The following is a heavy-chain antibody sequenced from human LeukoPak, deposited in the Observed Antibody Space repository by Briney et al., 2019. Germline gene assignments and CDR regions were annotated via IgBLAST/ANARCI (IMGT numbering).Heavy chain of an antibody. CDR3: AKDGPYYGSGAMYYFDF. V-gene: IGHV3-30*02. D-gene: IGHD3-10*01. Sequence: GGSLRLSCAASGFTFSSYGMHWVRQAPGKGLEWVAFIRYDGVTKYYADSVKGRFTISRDNSKNTLYVQMSSLRAEDTAVYYCAKDGPYYGSGAMYYFDFWGQGTPVTVSS. J-gene: IGHJ4*02. CDR2: IRYDGVTK. CDR1: GFTFSSYG.